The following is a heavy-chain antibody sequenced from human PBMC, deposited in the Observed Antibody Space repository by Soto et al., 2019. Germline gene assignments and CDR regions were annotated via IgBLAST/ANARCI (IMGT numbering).Heavy chain of an antibody. CDR1: GGSISSYY. CDR2: IYYSGST. CDR3: ARGVLRRYCSGGSCRTLYYFDY. D-gene: IGHD2-15*01. V-gene: IGHV4-59*01. Sequence: SETLSLTCTVSGGSISSYYWSWIRQPPGKGLEWIGYIYYSGSTNYNPSLKSRVTISVDTSKNQFSLKLSSVTAADTAVYYCARGVLRRYCSGGSCRTLYYFDYWGQGTLVTVSS. J-gene: IGHJ4*02.